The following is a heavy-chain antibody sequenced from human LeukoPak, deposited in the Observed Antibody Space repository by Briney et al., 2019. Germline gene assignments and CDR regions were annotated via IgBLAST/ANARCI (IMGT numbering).Heavy chain of an antibody. V-gene: IGHV4-59*01. CDR1: GGSISSYY. J-gene: IGHJ5*02. CDR3: ARARYSYGSTNWFDP. CDR2: IYYSGST. D-gene: IGHD5-18*01. Sequence: SETLSLTCTVSGGSISSYYWSWIRQPPGKGLEWIGYIYYSGSTNYNPSLKSRVTISVDTSKNQFSLKLSSVTAADTAVYYCARARYSYGSTNWFDPWGQGTQVTVSS.